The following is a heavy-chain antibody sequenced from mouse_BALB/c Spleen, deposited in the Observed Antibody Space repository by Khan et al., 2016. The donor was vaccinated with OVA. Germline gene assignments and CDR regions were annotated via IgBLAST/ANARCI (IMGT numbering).Heavy chain of an antibody. CDR3: AKDRPYYALDY. Sequence: QVQLKQSGPGLVAPSQSLSITCTISGFALTDYAVSWIRQPPGKGLEWLGEIWAGGSKYYNSALKSRLSISKDNSRSHVFLNMNSLQTDDKAMCYGAKDRPYYALDYWGQGTVVTVSS. CDR1: GFALTDYA. V-gene: IGHV2-6-5*01. CDR2: IWAGGSK. J-gene: IGHJ4*01.